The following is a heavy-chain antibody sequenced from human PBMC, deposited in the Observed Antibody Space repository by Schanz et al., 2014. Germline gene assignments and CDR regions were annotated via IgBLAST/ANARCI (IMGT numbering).Heavy chain of an antibody. CDR2: ISAQTGDT. D-gene: IGHD3-22*01. CDR1: GYTFTAYG. CDR3: ARDHDATTDYDCFGYYLDV. V-gene: IGHV1-18*01. J-gene: IGHJ6*02. Sequence: QVQLVHSGTEVQKLGASVKVSCQTSGYTFTAYGINWVRQAPGQGLEWIGWISAQTGDTRYAQKMQDRVTMTRDFSFTTAYFELRSLRYVDTAVYYCARDHDATTDYDCFGYYLDVWAPGITVIVSS.